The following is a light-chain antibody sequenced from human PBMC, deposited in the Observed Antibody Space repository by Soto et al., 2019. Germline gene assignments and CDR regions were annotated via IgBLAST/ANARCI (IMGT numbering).Light chain of an antibody. J-gene: IGLJ2*01. CDR3: SSYTSSSTRGV. CDR1: SSDVGGYNY. V-gene: IGLV2-14*01. CDR2: DVS. Sequence: QSALTRPASMSGSPGQSITISCTGTSSDVGGYNYVSWYQQHPGKAPKLMIYDVSNRPSGVSNRFSGSKSGNTASLTISGLQAEDEADYYCSSYTSSSTRGVFGGGTKVTVL.